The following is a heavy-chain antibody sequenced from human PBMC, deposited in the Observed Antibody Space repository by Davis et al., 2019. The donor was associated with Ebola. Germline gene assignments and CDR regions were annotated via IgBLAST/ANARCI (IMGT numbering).Heavy chain of an antibody. CDR1: GFTFSSYA. CDR3: AKGRGDIVVVPAATTSDY. CDR2: ISGSGGST. D-gene: IGHD2-2*01. J-gene: IGHJ4*02. Sequence: GESLKISCAASGFTFSSYAMSWVRQAPGKGLEWVSAISGSGGSTYYADSVKGRFTISRDNSKNTLYLQMNSLRAKDTAVYYCAKGRGDIVVVPAATTSDYWGQGTLVTVSS. V-gene: IGHV3-23*01.